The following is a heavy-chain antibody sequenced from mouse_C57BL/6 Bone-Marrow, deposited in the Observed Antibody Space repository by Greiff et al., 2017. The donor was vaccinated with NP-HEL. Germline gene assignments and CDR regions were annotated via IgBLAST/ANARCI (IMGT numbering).Heavy chain of an antibody. D-gene: IGHD1-1*01. CDR2: IDPSDSYT. Sequence: QVQLQQPGAELVKPGASVKLSCKASGYTFTSYWMQWVKQRPGQGLEWIGEIDPSDSYTNYNQKFKGKATLTVDTSSSTAYMQLSSLTSEDSAVYYGTTVVATYFDYWGQGTTLTVSS. V-gene: IGHV1-50*01. CDR3: TTVVATYFDY. CDR1: GYTFTSYW. J-gene: IGHJ2*01.